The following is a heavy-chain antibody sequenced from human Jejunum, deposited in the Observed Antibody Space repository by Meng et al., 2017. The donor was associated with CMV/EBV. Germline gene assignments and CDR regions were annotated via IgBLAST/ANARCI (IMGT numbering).Heavy chain of an antibody. V-gene: IGHV4-59*01. Sequence: CIVSVDSISSYSWGWIRQPPGKGLEWIAYDSGSTNSHPSLGSRVPISLDTSKNQFSLKLRSVTAADTAVYYCARDPKSSSWYHFDSWGQGTLVTVSS. D-gene: IGHD6-13*01. CDR3: ARDPKSSSWYHFDS. CDR2: DSGST. J-gene: IGHJ4*02. CDR1: VDSISSYS.